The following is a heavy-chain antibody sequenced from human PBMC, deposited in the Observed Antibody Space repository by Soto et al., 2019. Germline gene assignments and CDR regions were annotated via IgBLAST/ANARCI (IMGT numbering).Heavy chain of an antibody. Sequence: QVQLVQSGAEVKKPGASVKVSCKASGYTFTSYGISWVRQAPGQGLEWMGWISGKTAKTNYAQKFQGRVTMTRNTSINTAYMELSSLGSEDTAVYYCARDNRYNWNDEGWFDPWGQGTLVTVSS. D-gene: IGHD1-20*01. V-gene: IGHV1-18*04. CDR2: ISGKTAKT. CDR1: GYTFTSYG. J-gene: IGHJ5*02. CDR3: ARDNRYNWNDEGWFDP.